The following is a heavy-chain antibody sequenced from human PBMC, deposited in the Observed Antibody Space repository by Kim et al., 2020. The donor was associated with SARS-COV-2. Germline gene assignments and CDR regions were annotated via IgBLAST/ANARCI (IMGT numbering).Heavy chain of an antibody. V-gene: IGHV4-30-2*04. D-gene: IGHD3-10*01. Sequence: LKSRVTISIDTSKSQFSLKLTSVTAADTAVYYCARADYGSGSFYYYYMDVWGKGTTVTVSS. CDR3: ARADYGSGSFYYYYMDV. J-gene: IGHJ6*03.